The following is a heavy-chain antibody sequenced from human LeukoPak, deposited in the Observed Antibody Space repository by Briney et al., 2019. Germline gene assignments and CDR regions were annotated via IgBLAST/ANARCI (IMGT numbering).Heavy chain of an antibody. CDR2: ISAYNGNT. Sequence: ASVKVSCKASGYTFSTYDISWVRQAPGQGLEWMGWISAYNGNTNYAQKLQGRVTMTTDTSTSTAYMELRSLRSDDTAVYYCARDRTYYDSSGRNWFDPWGQGTLVTVSS. V-gene: IGHV1-18*01. J-gene: IGHJ5*02. CDR1: GYTFSTYD. CDR3: ARDRTYYDSSGRNWFDP. D-gene: IGHD3-22*01.